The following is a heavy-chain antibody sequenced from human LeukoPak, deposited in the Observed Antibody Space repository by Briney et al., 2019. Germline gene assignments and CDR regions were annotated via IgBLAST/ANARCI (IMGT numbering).Heavy chain of an antibody. CDR2: INTNTGNP. J-gene: IGHJ4*02. Sequence: ASVKVSCKASGYTFTSYGISWVRQAPGQGLEWMGGINTNTGNPTYAQGFTGRFVFSLDTSVSTAYLQISSLKAEDTAVYYCARRDHSGSYQISPGDFDYWGQGTLVTVSP. CDR1: GYTFTSYG. V-gene: IGHV7-4-1*02. D-gene: IGHD1-26*01. CDR3: ARRDHSGSYQISPGDFDY.